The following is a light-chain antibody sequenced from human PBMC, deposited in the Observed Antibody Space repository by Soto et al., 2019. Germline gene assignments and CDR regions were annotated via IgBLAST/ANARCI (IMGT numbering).Light chain of an antibody. CDR2: GAS. Sequence: EIVMTQSPATLSVSPGERATLSCRASQSVSSNLAWYQQKPGQVPRLLIYGASTRATGIPARFSGSGSGTEFTLTISSLQSEDFAVYYCQQYQNWPPWTFGQGTKVDI. V-gene: IGKV3-15*01. J-gene: IGKJ1*01. CDR3: QQYQNWPPWT. CDR1: QSVSSN.